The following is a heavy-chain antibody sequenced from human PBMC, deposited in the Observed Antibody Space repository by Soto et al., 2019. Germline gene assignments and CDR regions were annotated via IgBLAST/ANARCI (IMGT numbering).Heavy chain of an antibody. J-gene: IGHJ4*02. D-gene: IGHD3-16*01. CDR3: AREGGRLGPFN. CDR1: GFTVSSNS. Sequence: EVQLVETGGGLIQPGGSLRPSCEASGFTVSSNSISWVRQAPGKGLEWVSVIYSGGSTYYADSVKGRFTISRDNSKNTLYLQMNSLRAEDTAVYYCAREGGRLGPFNWGQGTLVTVSS. CDR2: IYSGGST. V-gene: IGHV3-53*02.